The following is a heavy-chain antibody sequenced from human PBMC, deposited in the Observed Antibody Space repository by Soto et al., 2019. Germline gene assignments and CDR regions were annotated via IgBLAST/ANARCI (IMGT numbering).Heavy chain of an antibody. Sequence: QVQLQQWGAGLLKPSETLSLTCAVYGGSFSGYYWSWIRQPPGKGLEWIGEINHSGSTNYNPSLNSRVTISLDTSKNQFSLKLSSVTAADTAVYYCARGEEMATIAFDCWGQGNLVTDSS. CDR3: ARGEEMATIAFDC. V-gene: IGHV4-34*01. CDR2: INHSGST. D-gene: IGHD5-12*01. CDR1: GGSFSGYY. J-gene: IGHJ4*02.